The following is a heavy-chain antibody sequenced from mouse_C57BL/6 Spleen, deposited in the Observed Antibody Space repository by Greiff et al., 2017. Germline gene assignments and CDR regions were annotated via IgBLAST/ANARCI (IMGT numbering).Heavy chain of an antibody. D-gene: IGHD1-1*01. CDR2: IYPSDSET. J-gene: IGHJ1*03. V-gene: IGHV1-61*01. CDR3: ARRGTTVVAEGYFEV. CDR1: GYTFTSYW. Sequence: QVQLQQPGAELVRPGSSVKLSCKASGYTFTSYWMEWVKQRPGQGLEWIGNIYPSDSETHYNQKFKDKATLTVDKSSSTAYMQLSSLTSEDSAVYYCARRGTTVVAEGYFEVWGTGTTVTVSS.